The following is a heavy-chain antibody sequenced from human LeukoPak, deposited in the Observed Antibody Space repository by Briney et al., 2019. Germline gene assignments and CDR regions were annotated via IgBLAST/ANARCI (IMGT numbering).Heavy chain of an antibody. CDR1: GGSISSSSYY. CDR2: IYYSGST. CDR3: ARKWGIAVADY. V-gene: IGHV4-39*01. Sequence: PSETLSLTRTVSGGSISSSSYYWGWIRQPPGKGLEWIGSIYYSGSTYYNPSLKSRVTISVDTSKNQFSLKLSSVTAADTAVYYCARKWGIAVADYWGQGTLVTVSS. D-gene: IGHD6-19*01. J-gene: IGHJ4*02.